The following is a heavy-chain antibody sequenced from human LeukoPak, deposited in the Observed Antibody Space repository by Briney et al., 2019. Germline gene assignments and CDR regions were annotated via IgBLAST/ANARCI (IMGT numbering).Heavy chain of an antibody. J-gene: IGHJ4*02. CDR1: GYTFTGYY. Sequence: GASVKVSCKASGYTFTGYYMHWVRQATGQGLEWMGWMNPNSGNTGYAQKFQGRVTLTRDTSVSTAYMELSGLRSEDTAVYYCARSYYDILAGYYQPDSWGQGTLLTVSS. V-gene: IGHV1-8*02. D-gene: IGHD3-9*01. CDR3: ARSYYDILAGYYQPDS. CDR2: MNPNSGNT.